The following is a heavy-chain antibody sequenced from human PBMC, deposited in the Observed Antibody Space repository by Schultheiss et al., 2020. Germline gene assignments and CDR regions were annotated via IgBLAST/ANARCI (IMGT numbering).Heavy chain of an antibody. CDR1: GYTFTSYG. CDR3: ARVLTMVRGNWRWFDP. D-gene: IGHD3-10*01. V-gene: IGHV1-18*04. CDR2: ISAYNGNT. Sequence: GESLKISCKASGYTFTSYGISWVRQAPGQGLEWMGWISAYNGNTNYAQKLQGRVTMTTDTSTSTAYMELRSLRSDDTAVYYCARVLTMVRGNWRWFDPWGQGTRVTGSS. J-gene: IGHJ5*02.